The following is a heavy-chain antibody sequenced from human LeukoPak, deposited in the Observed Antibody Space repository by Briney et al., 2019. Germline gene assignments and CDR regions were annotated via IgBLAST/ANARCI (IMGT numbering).Heavy chain of an antibody. CDR3: AKDFRAVAGGMDV. CDR2: ISWNSGSI. D-gene: IGHD6-19*01. CDR1: GFTFDDYA. J-gene: IGHJ6*02. Sequence: GGSLRLYCAASGFTFDDYAMHWVRQAPGKGLEWVSGISWNSGSIGYADSVKGRFTISRDNAKNSLYLQMNSLRAEDTALYYCAKDFRAVAGGMDVWGQGTTVTVSS. V-gene: IGHV3-9*01.